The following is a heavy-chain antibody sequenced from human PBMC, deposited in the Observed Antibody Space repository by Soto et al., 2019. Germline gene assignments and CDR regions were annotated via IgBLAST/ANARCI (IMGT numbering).Heavy chain of an antibody. Sequence: QVQLVESGGGVVQPGRSLRLSCAASGFTFSSYAMHWVRQAPGKGLEWVAVISYDGSNKYYADSVKGRFTISRDNSKNTLYLQMTSLRAEDTAVYYCARTGYSSGWYGSEDYWGQGTLVTVSS. CDR3: ARTGYSSGWYGSEDY. CDR2: ISYDGSNK. V-gene: IGHV3-30-3*01. J-gene: IGHJ4*02. CDR1: GFTFSSYA. D-gene: IGHD6-19*01.